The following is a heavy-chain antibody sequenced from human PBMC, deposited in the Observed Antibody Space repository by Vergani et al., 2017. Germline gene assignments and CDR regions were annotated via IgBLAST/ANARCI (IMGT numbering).Heavy chain of an antibody. J-gene: IGHJ4*02. CDR1: GHSVGSGYY. V-gene: IGHV4-38-2*01. Sequence: QVDLQESGPGLVKSSETLSLNFAVSGHSVGSGYYWGWIRQPPGRGLEWIGCVHRNGNTYYTSSLRSRATISRDTSKNQFSLRRTSVTAADTAVYYCARQNPYGSAHVDFWGRGVLVTVSA. CDR2: VHRNGNT. CDR3: ARQNPYGSAHVDF. D-gene: IGHD3-10*01.